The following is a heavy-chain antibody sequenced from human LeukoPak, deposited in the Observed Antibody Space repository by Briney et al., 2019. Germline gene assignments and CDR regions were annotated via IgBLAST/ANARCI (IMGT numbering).Heavy chain of an antibody. D-gene: IGHD5-24*01. CDR2: IIPIFGTA. Sequence: SVKVSCKASGGTFSSYAISWVRQAPGQGLEWMGGIIPIFGTANYAQKFQGRVTITADESTSTAYMELSSLRSEDTAVYYCARVRRDGYRDFDYWGQGTLVTVSS. V-gene: IGHV1-69*01. J-gene: IGHJ4*02. CDR3: ARVRRDGYRDFDY. CDR1: GGTFSSYA.